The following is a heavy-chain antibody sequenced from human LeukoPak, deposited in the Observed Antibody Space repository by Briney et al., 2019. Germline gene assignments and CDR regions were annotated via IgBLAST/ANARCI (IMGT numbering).Heavy chain of an antibody. CDR1: GGSISSGSYY. CDR2: IYTSGST. D-gene: IGHD6-13*01. CDR3: GREGAAGLS. J-gene: IGHJ1*01. V-gene: IGHV4-61*02. Sequence: SETLSLTCTVSGGSISSGSYYWSWIRQPAGKGLEWIGRIYTSGSTNYNPSLKSRVTISVDTSKNQFSLKLSSVTAADTAVYYCGREGAAGLSWGQGTLVTVSS.